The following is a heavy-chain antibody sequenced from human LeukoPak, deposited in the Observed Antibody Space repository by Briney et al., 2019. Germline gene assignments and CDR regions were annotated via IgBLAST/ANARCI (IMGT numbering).Heavy chain of an antibody. D-gene: IGHD5-18*01. Sequence: PGASLRLSCAASGFTFSSYAMSWVRQAPGKGLEWVSAISGSGGSTYYADSVKGRFTISRDNSKNTLYLQMNSLRAEDTAVYYCARLRYSYGYYFDYWGQGTLVTVSS. V-gene: IGHV3-23*01. CDR3: ARLRYSYGYYFDY. CDR1: GFTFSSYA. CDR2: ISGSGGST. J-gene: IGHJ4*02.